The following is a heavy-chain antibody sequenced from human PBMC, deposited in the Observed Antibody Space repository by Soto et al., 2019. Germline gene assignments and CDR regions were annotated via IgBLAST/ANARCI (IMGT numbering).Heavy chain of an antibody. J-gene: IGHJ6*02. CDR2: MNPNSGNT. CDR1: GYSFTTYD. CDR3: ARGPKSGTDYYYYYGMDV. D-gene: IGHD1-26*01. V-gene: IGHV1-8*01. Sequence: QVQLVQSGAEVKKPGASVKVSCKASGYSFTTYDLNWVRQASGQGPEWMGWMNPNSGNTGYAQKVQGRDTMTRNTSKSTAYMELSSLRSDDTAVYFCARGPKSGTDYYYYYGMDVWGQGTSVTVAS.